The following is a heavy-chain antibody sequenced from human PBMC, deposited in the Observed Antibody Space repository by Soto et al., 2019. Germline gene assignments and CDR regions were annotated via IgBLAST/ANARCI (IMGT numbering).Heavy chain of an antibody. CDR3: ARVPDR. CDR2: IYHSGST. D-gene: IGHD2-2*01. CDR1: GGSFSGYY. Sequence: SETLSLTCAVYGGSFSGYYWYWIRQPPGKGLEWIGYIYHSGSTYYNPSLKSRVTISVDRSKNQFSLKLSSVTAADTAVYYCARVPDRWGQGTLVTVSS. V-gene: IGHV4-34*01. J-gene: IGHJ5*02.